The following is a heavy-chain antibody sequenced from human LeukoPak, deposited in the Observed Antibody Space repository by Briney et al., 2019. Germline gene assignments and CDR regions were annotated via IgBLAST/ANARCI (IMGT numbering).Heavy chain of an antibody. D-gene: IGHD3-22*01. CDR1: GYTFTSYD. CDR3: ARGGYYDSSGSYYFDY. V-gene: IGHV1-8*03. Sequence: ASVKVSCKASGYTFTSYDINWVRQATGQGLEWMGWMNPNSGNTGYAQKFQGRVTITRNTSISTAYMELSSLRSEDTAVYDCARGGYYDSSGSYYFDYWGQGTLVTVSS. J-gene: IGHJ4*02. CDR2: MNPNSGNT.